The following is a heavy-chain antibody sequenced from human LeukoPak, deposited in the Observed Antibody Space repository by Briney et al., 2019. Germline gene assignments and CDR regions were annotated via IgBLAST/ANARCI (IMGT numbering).Heavy chain of an antibody. J-gene: IGHJ3*02. V-gene: IGHV4-39*07. CDR1: GGSISSTSHY. CDR3: ARDRGSRDAFDI. CDR2: MYYSGGI. Sequence: SETLSLTCTVSGGSISSTSHYWGWIRQSPGKGLEWIGSMYYSGGIYRNPSLRSRVTISVDTSKNQLSLKLSSVTAADTAVYYCARDRGSRDAFDIWGQGTMVTVSS. D-gene: IGHD3-10*01.